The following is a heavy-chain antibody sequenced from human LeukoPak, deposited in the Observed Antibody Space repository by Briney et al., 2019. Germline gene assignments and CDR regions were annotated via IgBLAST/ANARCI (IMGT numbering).Heavy chain of an antibody. CDR2: IYYSGST. V-gene: IGHV4-59*01. D-gene: IGHD4-17*01. CDR3: ARARDYDPPAFYYYYMDV. J-gene: IGHJ6*03. CDR1: GGSISSYY. Sequence: PSETLSLTCTVSGGSISSYYWSWIRQPPGKGLEWIGYIYYSGSTNYNPSLKSRVTISVDTSKNQFSLKLSSVTAAGTAVYYCARARDYDPPAFYYYYMDVWGKGTTVTVSS.